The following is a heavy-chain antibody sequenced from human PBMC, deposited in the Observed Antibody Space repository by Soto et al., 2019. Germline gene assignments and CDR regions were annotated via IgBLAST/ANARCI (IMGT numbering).Heavy chain of an antibody. J-gene: IGHJ6*02. CDR3: ARDRGTMVRGVIYGMDV. V-gene: IGHV3-30-3*01. Sequence: QVQLVESGGGVVQPGRSLRLSCAASGFTFSSYAMHWVRQAPGKGLEWVAVISYDGSNKYYADSMKGRFTISRDNSKNTLYLQMNSLRAEDTAVYYCARDRGTMVRGVIYGMDVWGQGTTVTVSS. CDR1: GFTFSSYA. D-gene: IGHD3-10*01. CDR2: ISYDGSNK.